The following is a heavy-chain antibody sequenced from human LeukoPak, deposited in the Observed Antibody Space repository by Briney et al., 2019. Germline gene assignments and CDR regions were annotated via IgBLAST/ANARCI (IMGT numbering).Heavy chain of an antibody. CDR2: IENSGST. CDR3: ARFGSRGITMFGVVIDAFDI. D-gene: IGHD3-3*01. J-gene: IGHJ3*02. Sequence: SETLSLTCTVLGGDIRSSRYYWGWIRQPPGKGVEWTGNIENSGSTYYKSSLKSRVAISVDTSKNQFSLKLGSVTAADTAVYYCARFGSRGITMFGVVIDAFDIWGQGTMVTVSS. V-gene: IGHV4-39*01. CDR1: GGDIRSSRYY.